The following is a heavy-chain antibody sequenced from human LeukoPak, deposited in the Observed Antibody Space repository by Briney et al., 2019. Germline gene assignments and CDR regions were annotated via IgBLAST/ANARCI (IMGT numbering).Heavy chain of an antibody. V-gene: IGHV3-30*04. CDR3: ARGTYYYDTSGYYSGGLGY. J-gene: IGHJ4*02. CDR1: GFTFSNNA. CDR2: ISNDGSDK. Sequence: PGRSLRLSCAASGFTFSNNAMHWVRQAPGKGLECVAVISNDGSDKYYADSVKGRFIISRDNSENTLYLQMNSLRAEDPAVYYCARGTYYYDTSGYYSGGLGYWGQGTLVTVSS. D-gene: IGHD3-22*01.